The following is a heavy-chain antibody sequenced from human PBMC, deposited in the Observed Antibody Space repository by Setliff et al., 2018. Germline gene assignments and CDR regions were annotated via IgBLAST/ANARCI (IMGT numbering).Heavy chain of an antibody. Sequence: SETLSLTCTVSGGFINNGDYNWGWVRQPPGEGLECVGSLYYSGTTYYSPSLKSRVTISVDTSKNQFSLKLTSVTAADTAVYYCARGRYYESNSYYFPFDFWGQGMLVTVSS. CDR1: GGFINNGDYN. J-gene: IGHJ4*02. V-gene: IGHV4-39*01. D-gene: IGHD3-22*01. CDR3: ARGRYYESNSYYFPFDF. CDR2: LYYSGTT.